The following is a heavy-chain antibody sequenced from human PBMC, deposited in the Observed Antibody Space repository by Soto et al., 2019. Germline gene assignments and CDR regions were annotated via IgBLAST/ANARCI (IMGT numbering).Heavy chain of an antibody. J-gene: IGHJ3*02. Sequence: QVQLVQSGGEVKKPGASVKVSCEASGYTFITYGISWVRQAPGQGLEWMGWISAYNGNTSYAQKLQGRVTMTTDTSTSTAYMELRSLRSDDTAVYYCARVFFRLFAFDIWGQGTMVTVSS. D-gene: IGHD3-22*01. CDR2: ISAYNGNT. V-gene: IGHV1-18*01. CDR3: ARVFFRLFAFDI. CDR1: GYTFITYG.